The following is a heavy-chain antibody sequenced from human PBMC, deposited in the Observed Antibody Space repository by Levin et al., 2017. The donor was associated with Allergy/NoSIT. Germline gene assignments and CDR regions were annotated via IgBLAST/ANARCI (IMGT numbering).Heavy chain of an antibody. CDR3: ARVAGYSYGYYFAY. CDR2: IYLSGST. J-gene: IGHJ4*02. D-gene: IGHD5-18*01. Sequence: SETLSLTCAVSGGSISSGGYSWSWIRQPPGKGLEWIGNIYLSGSTYYNPSLKSRVTISVDRSKNQFSLHLNPVTDADTALYYCARVAGYSYGYYFAYWGQGTLVTVSS. CDR1: GGSISSGGYS. V-gene: IGHV4-30-2*01.